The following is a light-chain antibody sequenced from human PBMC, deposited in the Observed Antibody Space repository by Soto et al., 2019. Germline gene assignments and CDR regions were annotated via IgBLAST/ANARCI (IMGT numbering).Light chain of an antibody. J-gene: IGKJ1*01. CDR3: QQFTTFPRT. Sequence: DIQMTQSPSTLSASVGDRVTITCRASQSISSWLAWYQQKPGKAPKLLIYDASSLESGVPSRFSGSGSGTEFTLTISSLQPEDVATYYCQQFTTFPRTFGQGTKVEIK. CDR2: DAS. V-gene: IGKV1-5*01. CDR1: QSISSW.